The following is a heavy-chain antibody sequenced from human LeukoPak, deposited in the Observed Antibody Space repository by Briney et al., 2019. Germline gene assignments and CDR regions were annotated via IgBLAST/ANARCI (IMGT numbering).Heavy chain of an antibody. J-gene: IGHJ5*02. CDR1: GGTFSSYA. V-gene: IGHV1-69*05. D-gene: IGHD3-3*01. CDR2: IIPIFGTA. Sequence: SVKVSCKASGGTFSSYAISWVRQAPGQGLEWMGGIIPIFGTADYAQKFQGRVTITTDESTSTAYMELSSLRSEDTAVYYCASGYDFWSGYRNWFDPWGQGTLVTVSS. CDR3: ASGYDFWSGYRNWFDP.